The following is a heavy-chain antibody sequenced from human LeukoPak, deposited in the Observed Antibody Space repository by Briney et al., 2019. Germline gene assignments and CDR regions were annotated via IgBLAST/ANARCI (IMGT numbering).Heavy chain of an antibody. J-gene: IGHJ6*03. Sequence: GASVKVSCKASGYTFTSYWIGWVRQMPGKGLQWMGIIYPGDSDTRYSPSFQGQVTISVDKSISTAYLQWSSLKASDTAIYYCARQYYYGSGSRYMDVWGKGTTVTISS. CDR3: ARQYYYGSGSRYMDV. CDR1: GYTFTSYW. D-gene: IGHD3-10*01. CDR2: IYPGDSDT. V-gene: IGHV5-51*01.